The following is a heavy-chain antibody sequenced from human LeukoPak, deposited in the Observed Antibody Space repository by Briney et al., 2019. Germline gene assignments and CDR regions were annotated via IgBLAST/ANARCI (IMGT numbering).Heavy chain of an antibody. CDR2: ISWNSGSI. V-gene: IGHV3-9*01. CDR3: AREGCSSTSCYSGMDV. J-gene: IGHJ6*03. CDR1: GFTFDDYA. D-gene: IGHD2-2*01. Sequence: SGGSLRLSCAASGFTFDDYAMHWVRQAPGKGLEWVSGISWNSGSIGYADSVKGRFTISRDNAKNSLYLQMNSLRAEDTAVYYCAREGCSSTSCYSGMDVWGKGTTVTVSS.